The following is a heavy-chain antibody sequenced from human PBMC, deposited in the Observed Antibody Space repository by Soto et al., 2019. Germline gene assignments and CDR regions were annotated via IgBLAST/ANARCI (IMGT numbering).Heavy chain of an antibody. D-gene: IGHD3-9*01. V-gene: IGHV3-11*01. CDR3: VSPSNAFRYFDWPYFDY. J-gene: IGHJ4*02. CDR1: GFIFSDYY. CDR2: ISASGSTL. Sequence: GGSLRLSCAASGFIFSDYYMMWIRQAPGKGLQWVAYISASGSTLYYADSVKGRVTISRDNAKNSLYLQMGSLRAEDTAMYYGVSPSNAFRYFDWPYFDYWGQGALVTVS.